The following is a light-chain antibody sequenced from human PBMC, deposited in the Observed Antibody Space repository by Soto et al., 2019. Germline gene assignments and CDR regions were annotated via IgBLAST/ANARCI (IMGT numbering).Light chain of an antibody. CDR1: SSDIGGYNY. CDR3: SSYTGSGTLYV. J-gene: IGLJ1*01. V-gene: IGLV2-14*01. CDR2: EVS. Sequence: QSVLTQPASVSGSPGQSITISCTGTSSDIGGYNYVSWYQQHPGKVPKLMIFEVSNRPSGVSYRFSGSKSGNTASLTISGLQAEDEADYYCSSYTGSGTLYVFGTGTKLTVL.